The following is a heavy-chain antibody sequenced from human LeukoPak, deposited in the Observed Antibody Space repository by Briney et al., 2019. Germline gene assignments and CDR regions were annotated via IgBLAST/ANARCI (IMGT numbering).Heavy chain of an antibody. V-gene: IGHV4-34*01. D-gene: IGHD5-24*01. CDR2: INHSGST. Sequence: SETLSLTCAVYGGSFSGYYWSWIRQPPGKGLEWIGEINHSGSTNYNPSLKSRVTISVDTSKNQFSLKLSSVTAADTAVYYCARLMAGPPYYYYYMDVWGKGTTVTISS. CDR1: GGSFSGYY. J-gene: IGHJ6*03. CDR3: ARLMAGPPYYYYYMDV.